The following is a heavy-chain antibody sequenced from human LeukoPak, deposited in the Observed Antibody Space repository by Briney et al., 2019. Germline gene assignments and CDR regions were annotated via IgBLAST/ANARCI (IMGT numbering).Heavy chain of an antibody. J-gene: IGHJ6*02. V-gene: IGHV1-2*02. CDR1: GYTFTGYY. Sequence: PGASVKVSCKASGYTFTGYYMHWVRQAPGQGLEWMGWINPNSGGTNYAQKFQGRVTMTRDTSISTAYMELSRLRSDDTAVYYCARDDNYYDSSGYYPYYYYYGMDVWGQGTTVTVPS. D-gene: IGHD3-22*01. CDR2: INPNSGGT. CDR3: ARDDNYYDSSGYYPYYYYYGMDV.